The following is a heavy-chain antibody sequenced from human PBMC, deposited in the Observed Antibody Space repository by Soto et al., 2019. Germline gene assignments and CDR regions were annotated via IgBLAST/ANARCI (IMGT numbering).Heavy chain of an antibody. CDR2: FDPEDGET. D-gene: IGHD2-2*01. J-gene: IGHJ6*02. Sequence: ASVKVSCKVSGYTLTELSMHWVRQAPGKGLEWMGGFDPEDGETIYAQKFQGRVTMTEDTSTDTAYMELSSLRSEDTAVYYCATALLINRQYQLQNYAYYYYYGMDVWGQGTTVTVSS. CDR3: ATALLINRQYQLQNYAYYYYYGMDV. CDR1: GYTLTELS. V-gene: IGHV1-24*01.